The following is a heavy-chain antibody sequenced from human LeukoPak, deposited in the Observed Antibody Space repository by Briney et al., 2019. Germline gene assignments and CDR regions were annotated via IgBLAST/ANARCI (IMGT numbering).Heavy chain of an antibody. J-gene: IGHJ4*02. Sequence: SETLSLTCTVSGGSISSGDYYWSWIRQPPGKGLEWIGYIYYSGSTYYNPSLKSRVTISVDTSKNQFSLKLSSVTAADTAVYYCARAEWELPFDYWGQGNLVTFSS. D-gene: IGHD1-26*01. CDR1: GGSISSGDYY. CDR2: IYYSGST. CDR3: ARAEWELPFDY. V-gene: IGHV4-30-4*08.